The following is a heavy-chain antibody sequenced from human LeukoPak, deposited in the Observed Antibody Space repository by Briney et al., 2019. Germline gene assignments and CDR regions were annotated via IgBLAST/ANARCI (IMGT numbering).Heavy chain of an antibody. J-gene: IGHJ4*02. CDR2: IYYSGST. D-gene: IGHD2/OR15-2a*01. Sequence: LRLSCAASGFTFSDYYMSWIRQPPGKGLEWIGYIYYSGSTNYNPSLKSRNTMSVDTSKNQFSLKLSSVTAADTATYYCARTPGVLYYFDYWGQGTLVTVSS. V-gene: IGHV4-59*08. CDR1: GFTFSDYY. CDR3: ARTPGVLYYFDY.